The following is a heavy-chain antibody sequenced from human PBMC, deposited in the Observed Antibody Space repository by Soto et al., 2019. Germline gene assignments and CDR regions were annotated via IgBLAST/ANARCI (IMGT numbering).Heavy chain of an antibody. CDR1: GGSISSYY. CDR3: ARHDITLGLDD. J-gene: IGHJ4*02. V-gene: IGHV4-59*08. Sequence: QVQLQESGPGLVKPSETLSLTCTVSGGSISSYYWSWIRQPPGKGLEWIGYIYYSGSTNYNPSLKSRSTISVDTYNNQFSLKLSSVTDADRAVYYCARHDITLGLDDWGQGTLVTVSS. CDR2: IYYSGST. D-gene: IGHD2-15*01.